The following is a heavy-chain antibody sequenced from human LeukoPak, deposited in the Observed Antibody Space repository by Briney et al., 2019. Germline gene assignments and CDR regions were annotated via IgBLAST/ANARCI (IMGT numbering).Heavy chain of an antibody. CDR2: MNPNSGNT. CDR3: AGSVVNSWYLDL. J-gene: IGHJ2*01. Sequence: GASVKVSCKASGYTFTSYDINWVRQATGQGLEWMGWMNPNSGNTGYAQKFQGRVTMTRDTSTSTVYMELSSLRSEDTAMYYCAGSVVNSWYLDLWGRGTLVTVSS. CDR1: GYTFTSYD. V-gene: IGHV1-8*01. D-gene: IGHD3-22*01.